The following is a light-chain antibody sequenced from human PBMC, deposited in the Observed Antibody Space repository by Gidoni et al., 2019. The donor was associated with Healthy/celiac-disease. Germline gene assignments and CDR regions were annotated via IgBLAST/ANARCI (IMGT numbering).Light chain of an antibody. J-gene: IGKJ1*01. CDR3: QQSNSSPRT. CDR1: QSISSY. V-gene: IGKV1-39*01. Sequence: DIQTTQSPSSLSASVGDRVTITCRASQSISSYLDWYQQKPGKAPRLLIYAASSLQSGVPSRFSGSGSGTDFTLTISSLQPEDFATYYCQQSNSSPRTFGQXTKVEIK. CDR2: AAS.